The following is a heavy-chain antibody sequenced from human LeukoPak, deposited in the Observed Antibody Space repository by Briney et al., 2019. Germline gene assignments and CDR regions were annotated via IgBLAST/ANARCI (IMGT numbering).Heavy chain of an antibody. Sequence: GGSLRLSCAASGFTFSDYYMSWIRQAPGKGLGWDSYISSSGNTIYYADSVKGRFTISRDNAKNSLYLQMNSLRAEDTAVYYCARFTRSSFDSWGQGTLVTVSS. CDR3: ARFTRSSFDS. J-gene: IGHJ4*02. V-gene: IGHV3-11*01. D-gene: IGHD3-16*02. CDR2: ISSSGNTI. CDR1: GFTFSDYY.